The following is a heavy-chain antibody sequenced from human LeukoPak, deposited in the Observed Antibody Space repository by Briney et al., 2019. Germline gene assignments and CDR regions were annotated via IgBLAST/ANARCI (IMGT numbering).Heavy chain of an antibody. CDR3: ARDSGQWAMVSSPFDY. CDR2: ISSSSSYI. D-gene: IGHD5-18*01. CDR1: GFTFSSYA. V-gene: IGHV3-21*01. J-gene: IGHJ4*02. Sequence: GGSLRLSCAASGFTFSSYAMSWVRQAPGKGLEWVSSISSSSSYIYYADSVKGRFTISRDNAKNSLYLQMNSLRAEDTAVYYCARDSGQWAMVSSPFDYWGQGTLVTVSS.